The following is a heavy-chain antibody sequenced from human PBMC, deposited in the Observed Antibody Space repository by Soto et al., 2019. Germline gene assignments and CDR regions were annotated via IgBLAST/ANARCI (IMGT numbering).Heavy chain of an antibody. CDR2: INHLGSI. Sequence: SETLSLTCVVSGEPLSDYFWSWIRQPPGMALEWIGEINHLGSINYNPSLKSRVTMSVDTSKNQFSLTLNSVTAADTAKNYCARGGISHWAYFYYMDVWDRGTTVTVSS. CDR3: ARGGISHWAYFYYMDV. D-gene: IGHD6-13*01. CDR1: GEPLSDYF. J-gene: IGHJ6*03. V-gene: IGHV4-34*01.